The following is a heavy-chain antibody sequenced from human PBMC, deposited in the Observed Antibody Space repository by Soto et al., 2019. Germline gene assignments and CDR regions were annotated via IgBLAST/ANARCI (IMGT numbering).Heavy chain of an antibody. V-gene: IGHV4-34*01. CDR2: INHTGGT. CDR1: SGSVNGYY. D-gene: IGHD3-3*01. J-gene: IGHJ5*02. Sequence: SETLSLTCAVYSGSVNGYYWNWIRQPPGKGLEWIGEINHTGGTHYNPSLKSRVTMSVDTSKNQFSLRLSSVTAAETAIYYCATRITVFGLLIPPFDPWGQGTQVTVSS. CDR3: ATRITVFGLLIPPFDP.